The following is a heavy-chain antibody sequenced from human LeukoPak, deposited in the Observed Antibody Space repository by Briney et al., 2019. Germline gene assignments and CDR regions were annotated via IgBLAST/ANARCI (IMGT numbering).Heavy chain of an antibody. Sequence: GGSLRLSCAASGFTFSSYTMHWVRQAPGKGLEWVAVFSYDGSTKYYADSVKGRFTIPRDNSKSTLFLQMNSLRTEDTAVYYCASAYNYDYVKWGQGTLVTVSS. J-gene: IGHJ4*02. CDR1: GFTFSSYT. CDR3: ASAYNYDYVK. D-gene: IGHD3-16*01. CDR2: FSYDGSTK. V-gene: IGHV3-30*04.